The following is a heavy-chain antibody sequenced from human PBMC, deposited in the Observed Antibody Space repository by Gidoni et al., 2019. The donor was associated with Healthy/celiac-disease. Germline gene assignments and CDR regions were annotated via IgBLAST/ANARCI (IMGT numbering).Heavy chain of an antibody. V-gene: IGHV3-9*01. CDR1: GVTFDDYA. J-gene: IGHJ6*02. Sequence: EVQLVESGGGLVQPGRSLRLSCAASGVTFDDYAMHWVRQAPGKGLEWVSGISWNSGSIGYADSVKGRFTISRDNAKNSLYLQMNSLRAEDTALYYCAKASYYYYGMDVWGQGTTVTVSS. CDR3: AKASYYYYGMDV. CDR2: ISWNSGSI.